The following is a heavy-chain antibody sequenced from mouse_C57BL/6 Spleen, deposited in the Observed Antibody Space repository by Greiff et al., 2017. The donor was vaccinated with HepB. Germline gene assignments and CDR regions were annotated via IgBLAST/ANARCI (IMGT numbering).Heavy chain of an antibody. Sequence: QVQLQQSGPGLVQPSQSLSITCTVSGFSLTSYGVHWVRQSPGKGLEWLGVIWSGGSTDYNAAFISRLSISKDNSKSQVFFKMNSLQADDTAIYYCARSFTTVVARNAMDYWGQGTSVTVSS. D-gene: IGHD1-1*01. V-gene: IGHV2-2*01. CDR2: IWSGGST. J-gene: IGHJ4*01. CDR3: ARSFTTVVARNAMDY. CDR1: GFSLTSYG.